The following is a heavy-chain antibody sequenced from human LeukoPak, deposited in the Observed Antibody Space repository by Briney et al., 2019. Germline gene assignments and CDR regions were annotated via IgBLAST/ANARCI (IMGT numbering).Heavy chain of an antibody. V-gene: IGHV1-2*06. CDR3: ARGEYYYDSRFDY. Sequence: ASVKVSCKASGYTFTGYYMHWVRQAPGQGREWMGRINPNSGGTNYAQKFQGRVTMTRDTSISTAYMELSRLRSDDTAVYYCARGEYYYDSRFDYWGQGTLVTVSS. D-gene: IGHD3-22*01. J-gene: IGHJ4*02. CDR2: INPNSGGT. CDR1: GYTFTGYY.